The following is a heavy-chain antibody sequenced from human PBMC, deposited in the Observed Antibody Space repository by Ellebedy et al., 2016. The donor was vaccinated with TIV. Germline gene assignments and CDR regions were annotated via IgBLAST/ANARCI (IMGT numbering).Heavy chain of an antibody. V-gene: IGHV1-18*01. D-gene: IGHD2-2*01. CDR1: GGTFSSYA. CDR2: ISAYNGNT. Sequence: ASVKVSCKASGGTFSSYAISWVRQAPGQGLEWMGWISAYNGNTNYAQKLQGRVTMTTDTSTSTAYMELRSLRSDDTAVYYCARDPPSTGNAEFDYWGQGTLVTVSS. CDR3: ARDPPSTGNAEFDY. J-gene: IGHJ4*02.